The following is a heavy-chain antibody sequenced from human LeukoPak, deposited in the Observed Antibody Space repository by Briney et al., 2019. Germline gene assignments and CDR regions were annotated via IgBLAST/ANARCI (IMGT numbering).Heavy chain of an antibody. D-gene: IGHD2-2*01. CDR2: IIPIFGTA. Sequence: ASVKVSCKASGGTFSSYAISWVRQAPGQGLEWMGGIIPIFGTANYAQKFQGRVTITADESTSTAYMELSSPRSEDTAVYYCAIGDWRDRYCSSTSCYHFDYWGQGTLVTVSS. CDR3: AIGDWRDRYCSSTSCYHFDY. V-gene: IGHV1-69*13. CDR1: GGTFSSYA. J-gene: IGHJ4*02.